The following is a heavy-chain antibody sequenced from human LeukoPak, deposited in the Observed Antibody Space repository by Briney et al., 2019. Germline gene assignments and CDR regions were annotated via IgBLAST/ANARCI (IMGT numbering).Heavy chain of an antibody. CDR2: ITDSGGRT. CDR3: AKDLTTGTTIWSFDY. CDR1: GFTFSSHA. D-gene: IGHD1-26*01. J-gene: IGHJ4*02. Sequence: PGGSLRLSCEASGFTFSSHAMSWVRQAPGKRLEWVSAITDSGGRTNYADSVKGRFTIFRDNSKNTLYLQMNSLRAEDTAVYYCAKDLTTGTTIWSFDYWGQGTLVPVSS. V-gene: IGHV3-23*01.